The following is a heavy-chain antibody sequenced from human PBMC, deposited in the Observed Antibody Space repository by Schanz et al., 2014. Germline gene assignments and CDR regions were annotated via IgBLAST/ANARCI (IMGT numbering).Heavy chain of an antibody. CDR2: IKHDGSVK. CDR3: ARGRVLES. Sequence: EVQLLESGGGLIQPGGSLRLSCAASGFIFGSSVMAWVRQAPGKGLEWVANIKHDGSVKDYVDSVEGRFTISRDNAKRSLFLQMNSLRPEDTDVYYCARGRVLESGGQGSRVTVSS. D-gene: IGHD1-1*01. J-gene: IGHJ4*02. CDR1: GFIFGSSV. V-gene: IGHV3-7*01.